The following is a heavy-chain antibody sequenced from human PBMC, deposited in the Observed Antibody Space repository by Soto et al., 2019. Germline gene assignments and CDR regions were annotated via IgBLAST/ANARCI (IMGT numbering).Heavy chain of an antibody. CDR1: GFTFSSYS. J-gene: IGHJ4*02. V-gene: IGHV3-48*01. CDR3: ARGVYSSGWYGEFDY. CDR2: ISSSSSTV. Sequence: GSLRLSCAASGFTFSSYSMNWVRQAPGKGLEWVSYISSSSSTVYYADSVKGRFTISRDNAKNSLYLQMNSLRAEDTAVYYCARGVYSSGWYGEFDYWGQGTLVTVSS. D-gene: IGHD6-19*01.